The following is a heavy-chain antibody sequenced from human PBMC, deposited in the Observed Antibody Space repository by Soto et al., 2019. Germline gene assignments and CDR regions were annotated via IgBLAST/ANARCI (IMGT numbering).Heavy chain of an antibody. CDR2: IDTSGKT. CDR1: GGSLTAYS. Sequence: LSLTCTVSGGSLTAYSWNWIRQPVGKGLEWIGRIDTSGKTNYIPSLKSRLTMSIDRFKNQFSLNLKSVTAADTAVYFCAKDESGAADIWGQGTMVTVSS. V-gene: IGHV4-4*07. CDR3: AKDESGAADI. D-gene: IGHD7-27*01. J-gene: IGHJ3*02.